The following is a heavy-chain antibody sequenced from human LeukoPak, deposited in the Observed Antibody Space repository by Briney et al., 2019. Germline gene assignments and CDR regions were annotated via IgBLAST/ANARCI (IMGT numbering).Heavy chain of an antibody. CDR2: IYYSGST. J-gene: IGHJ6*03. D-gene: IGHD4-17*01. CDR3: ARGNPTTDYYYYYMDV. V-gene: IGHV4-39*07. Sequence: PSETLSLTCTVSGGSISSSSYYWGWIRQPPGKGLEWIGSIYYSGSTYYNPSLKSRVTISVDTSKNQFSLKLSSVTAADTAVYYCARGNPTTDYYYYYMDVWGKGTTVTVSS. CDR1: GGSISSSSYY.